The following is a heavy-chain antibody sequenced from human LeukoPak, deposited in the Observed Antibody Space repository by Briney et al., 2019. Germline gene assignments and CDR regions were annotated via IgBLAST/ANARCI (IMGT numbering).Heavy chain of an antibody. Sequence: GGSLRLSCAASGFTFSDYYMSWIRQAPGKGLEWVSYISSSGSTIYYADSVKGRFTISRDNAKNSLYLQMNSLRAEDTAVYYCARDPVIEYYYYYGMDVWGQGTTVTVSS. CDR1: GFTFSDYY. V-gene: IGHV3-11*01. D-gene: IGHD2/OR15-2a*01. J-gene: IGHJ6*02. CDR2: ISSSGSTI. CDR3: ARDPVIEYYYYYGMDV.